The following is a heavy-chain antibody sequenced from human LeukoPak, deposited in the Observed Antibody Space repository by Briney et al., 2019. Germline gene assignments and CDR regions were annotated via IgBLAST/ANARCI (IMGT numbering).Heavy chain of an antibody. CDR1: GYTLTELS. J-gene: IGHJ6*02. D-gene: IGHD1-1*01. V-gene: IGHV1-24*01. Sequence: ASVKVSCKVSGYTLTELSLHWVRQAPGKGLEWMGRFDPEDGETIYARKFQGRVTMTEDTSTDTAYMELSSLRSEDTAVYFCAVSLTTGGYYGMDVWGQGTSVTVSS. CDR2: FDPEDGET. CDR3: AVSLTTGGYYGMDV.